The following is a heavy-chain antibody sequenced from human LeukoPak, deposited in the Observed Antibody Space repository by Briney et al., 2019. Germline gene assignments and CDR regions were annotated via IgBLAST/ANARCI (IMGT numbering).Heavy chain of an antibody. CDR3: ARQNYDEVNYYYYGLDV. V-gene: IGHV4-59*08. D-gene: IGHD3-3*01. Sequence: SETLSLTCTVSGGSISSNYRSWIRQSPGKGLEWIGYIYYRGSTDYNPSLKSRVTISVDTSKNQFSLKLSSVTAADTAVYYCARQNYDEVNYYYYGLDVWGQGTTVTVSS. J-gene: IGHJ6*02. CDR2: IYYRGST. CDR1: GGSISSNY.